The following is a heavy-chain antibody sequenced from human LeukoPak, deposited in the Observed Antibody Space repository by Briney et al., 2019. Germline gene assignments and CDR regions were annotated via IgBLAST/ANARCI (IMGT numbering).Heavy chain of an antibody. CDR1: GFTVSSNY. V-gene: IGHV3-66*01. CDR2: IYSGGST. J-gene: IGHJ4*02. Sequence: GGSLRPSCAASGFTVSSNYMSWVRQAPGKGLEWVSVIYSGGSTYYADSVKGRFTISRDNSKNTLYLQMNSLRAEDTAVYYCAKALWGSSWFFDYWGQGTLVTVSS. D-gene: IGHD6-13*01. CDR3: AKALWGSSWFFDY.